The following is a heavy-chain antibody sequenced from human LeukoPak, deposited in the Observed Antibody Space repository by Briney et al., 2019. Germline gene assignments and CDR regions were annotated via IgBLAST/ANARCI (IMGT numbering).Heavy chain of an antibody. CDR3: ARGLNTSPGVDY. J-gene: IGHJ4*02. CDR1: GFIFSTYW. CDR2: IKEDGSEK. Sequence: PGGSLRLSCSASGFIFSTYWTNWVRQAPGKGLEWVANIKEDGSEKDYADSVKGRFTISRDNAKNSVFLQMNSLRDEDTAVYYCARGLNTSPGVDYWGQGTLVTVSS. D-gene: IGHD1/OR15-1a*01. V-gene: IGHV3-7*01.